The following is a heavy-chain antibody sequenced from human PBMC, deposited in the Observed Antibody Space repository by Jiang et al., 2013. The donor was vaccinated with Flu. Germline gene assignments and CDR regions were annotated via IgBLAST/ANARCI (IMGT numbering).Heavy chain of an antibody. V-gene: IGHV4-4*02. CDR2: IYHSGST. CDR3: ARGRGDFSNWFDP. CDR1: GGSISSSHW. Sequence: GLVKPSGTLSLTCAVSGGSISSSHWWSWVRQPPGKGVEWIGEIYHSGSTNYNPSLKSRVTISVDKSKNQFSPKLNSVTAADTAVYYCARGRGDFSNWFDPWGQGTLVTVSS. D-gene: IGHD4-17*01. J-gene: IGHJ5*02.